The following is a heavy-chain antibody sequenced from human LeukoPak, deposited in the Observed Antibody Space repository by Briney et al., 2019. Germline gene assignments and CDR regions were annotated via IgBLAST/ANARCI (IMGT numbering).Heavy chain of an antibody. J-gene: IGHJ3*02. D-gene: IGHD6-19*01. CDR2: ISGSGGRT. CDR3: AKGVSIAVAALDAFDM. CDR1: EFTFTTYV. V-gene: IGHV3-23*01. Sequence: GGSLRLSCAASEFTFTTYVMSWVRQAPGKGLKWVSSISGSGGRTYYADSVKGRFTISRDSSKNTLYLQMNSLRTEDTAVYYCAKGVSIAVAALDAFDMWGQGTMVIVSS.